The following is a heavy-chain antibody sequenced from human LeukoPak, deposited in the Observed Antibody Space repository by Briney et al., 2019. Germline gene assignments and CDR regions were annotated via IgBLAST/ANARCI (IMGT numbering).Heavy chain of an antibody. CDR1: GFTFSSSW. CDR3: ISGYCGGDSCFH. V-gene: IGHV3-74*01. Sequence: GGSLRLSCVVSGFTFSSSWMHWVRQAPGKGLVWVSHITSDGSSTTYADSVKGRFTISRDNAKNTLYLQMNSLRAEDTAIYYCISGYCGGDSCFHWGQGTLVTVSS. J-gene: IGHJ4*02. D-gene: IGHD2-15*01. CDR2: ITSDGSST.